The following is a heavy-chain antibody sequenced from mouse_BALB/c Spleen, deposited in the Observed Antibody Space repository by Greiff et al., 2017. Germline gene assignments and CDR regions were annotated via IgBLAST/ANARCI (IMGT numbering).Heavy chain of an antibody. D-gene: IGHD2-4*01. V-gene: IGHV5-9-4*01. CDR2: ISSGGSYT. CDR3: AREGDYPYAMDY. J-gene: IGHJ4*01. Sequence: DVMLVESGGGLVKPGGSLKLSCAASGFTFSSYAMSWVRQSPEKRLEWVAEISSGGSYTYYPDTVTGRFTISRDNAKNTLYLEMSSLRSEDTAMYYCAREGDYPYAMDYWGQGTSVTVSS. CDR1: GFTFSSYA.